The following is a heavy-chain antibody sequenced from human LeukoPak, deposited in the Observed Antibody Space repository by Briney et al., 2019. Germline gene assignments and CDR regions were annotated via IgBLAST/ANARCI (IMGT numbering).Heavy chain of an antibody. D-gene: IGHD6-19*01. V-gene: IGHV4-34*01. CDR1: GGSFSGYY. Sequence: ETLSLTCAVYGGSFSGYYWSWIRQPPGKGLEWIGEINHSGSTNYNPSLKSRVTISVDTSKNQFSLKLSSVTAADTAVYYCARADSGWYPSLFDSWGQGTLVTVSS. CDR2: INHSGST. CDR3: ARADSGWYPSLFDS. J-gene: IGHJ4*02.